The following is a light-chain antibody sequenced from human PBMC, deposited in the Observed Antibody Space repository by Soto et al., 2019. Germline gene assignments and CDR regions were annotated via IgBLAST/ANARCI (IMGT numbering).Light chain of an antibody. V-gene: IGKV3-15*01. CDR1: QSVGGD. J-gene: IGKJ2*01. CDR3: QQYYAWPRT. CDR2: GAV. Sequence: EIVMTQSPVTLSVSPGGRATLSCRASQSVGGDLAWYQQIPGQAPRLLIYGAVTRATGVAARFSGGGSGTEFTLTVDSLQSEDLAIYYCQQYYAWPRTFGQGTKLEI.